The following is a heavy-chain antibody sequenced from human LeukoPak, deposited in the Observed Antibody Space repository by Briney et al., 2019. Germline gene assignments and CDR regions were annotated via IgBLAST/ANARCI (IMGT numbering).Heavy chain of an antibody. D-gene: IGHD6-19*01. CDR2: TYYRSKWYS. CDR1: GDSVSSNSAA. J-gene: IGHJ4*02. CDR3: ARDTRGEYSSGWAFDY. Sequence: SQTLSLTCAISGDSVSSNSAAWNWIRQSPSRGLEWLGRTYYRSKWYSDYAVSVKSRITINPDTSKNQFSLQLNSVTPEDTAVYYCARDTRGEYSSGWAFDYWGQGTLVTVSS. V-gene: IGHV6-1*01.